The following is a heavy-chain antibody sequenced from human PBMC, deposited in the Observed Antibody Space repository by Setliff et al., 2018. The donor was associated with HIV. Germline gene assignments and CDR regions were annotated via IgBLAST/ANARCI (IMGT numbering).Heavy chain of an antibody. CDR3: AREQPKDALHAFDI. CDR1: GFTFSDYY. Sequence: GGSLRLSCAASGFTFSDYYMTWIRQAPGKGLEWISYISSISTTTHYADSVKGRFTITRDNAKNSLYLQMNSLRAEDTAVYYCAREQPKDALHAFDIWGQGTMVTVSS. CDR2: ISSISTTT. V-gene: IGHV3-11*06. D-gene: IGHD1-1*01. J-gene: IGHJ3*02.